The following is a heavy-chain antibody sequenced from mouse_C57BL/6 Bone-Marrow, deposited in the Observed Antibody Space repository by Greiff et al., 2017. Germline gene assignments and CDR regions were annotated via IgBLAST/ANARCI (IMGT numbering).Heavy chain of an antibody. D-gene: IGHD2-1*01. V-gene: IGHV5-6*01. CDR3: ARHGGYYGNWYFDV. CDR2: ISSGGSYT. CDR1: GFTFSSYG. Sequence: EVQRVESGGDLVKPGGSLKLSCAASGFTFSSYGMSWVRQTPDKRLEWVATISSGGSYTYYPDSVKGRFTISRDNAKNTLYLQLSSLKSEDTAMYYCARHGGYYGNWYFDVWGTGTTVTVSS. J-gene: IGHJ1*03.